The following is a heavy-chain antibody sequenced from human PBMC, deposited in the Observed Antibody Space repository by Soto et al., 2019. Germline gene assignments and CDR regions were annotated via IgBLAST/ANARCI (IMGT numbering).Heavy chain of an antibody. CDR2: ISPTGGST. J-gene: IGHJ4*02. CDR1: GYTHSFNTYA. CDR3: AKVKRRIVSATGGGFDS. Sequence: EVQLLESGGGLVQPGGSLRLSCAGSGYTHSFNTYAMSWVRQGPGKGLVWVAGISPTGGSTYYADSVKGRFTISRDNSKDTLYLQMSSLRVEDAAVYFCAKVKRRIVSATGGGFDSWGRGTLVTVSS. D-gene: IGHD1-1*01. V-gene: IGHV3-23*01.